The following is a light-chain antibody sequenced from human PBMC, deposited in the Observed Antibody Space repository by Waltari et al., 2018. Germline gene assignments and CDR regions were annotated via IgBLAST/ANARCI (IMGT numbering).Light chain of an antibody. CDR3: QQYNNWPRRT. V-gene: IGKV3-15*01. J-gene: IGKJ1*01. CDR2: GAF. CDR1: QSVSSN. Sequence: EIVMTQSPATLSVSPGERLTLPCRASQSVSSNLAWYQQKPGQAPRLLIYGAFTRATGIPARFSGSGSGTEFTLIISSLQSEDFAVYYCQQYNNWPRRTFGQGTKVEIK.